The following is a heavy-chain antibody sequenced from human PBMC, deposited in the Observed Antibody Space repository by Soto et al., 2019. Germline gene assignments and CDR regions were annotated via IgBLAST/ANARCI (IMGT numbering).Heavy chain of an antibody. J-gene: IGHJ6*02. CDR1: GGTFSNSA. Sequence: QVQLVQSGAEVKKPGSSVKVSCRGSGGTFSNSAVSWVRQAPGHGLEWLGTIIPSSGTGNFAQKFQGRVTITADESTSTAYMEMRTLTSEDTAVYYCARLDYGDYNGGMDVWGQGTTVTVSS. D-gene: IGHD4-17*01. CDR2: IIPSSGTG. CDR3: ARLDYGDYNGGMDV. V-gene: IGHV1-69*18.